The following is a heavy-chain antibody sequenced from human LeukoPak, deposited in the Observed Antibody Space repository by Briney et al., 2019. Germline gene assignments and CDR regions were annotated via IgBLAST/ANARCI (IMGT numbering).Heavy chain of an antibody. D-gene: IGHD3-3*01. Sequence: ASVKVSCKASGYTFTGYYMHWVRQAPGHGLEWMGWINPNSGGTNYAQMFQGRVTMTRDTSISTGYMELSSLRSDDTAVYYCARGGALYYDFWDWGQGTLVTVSS. J-gene: IGHJ4*02. CDR3: ARGGALYYDFWD. CDR2: INPNSGGT. CDR1: GYTFTGYY. V-gene: IGHV1-2*02.